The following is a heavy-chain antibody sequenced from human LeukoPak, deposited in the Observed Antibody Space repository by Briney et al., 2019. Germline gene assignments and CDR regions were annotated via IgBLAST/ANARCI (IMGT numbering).Heavy chain of an antibody. Sequence: ASVKVSCKASGYTFTSYGISWVRQAPGQGLEWMGWISAYNGNTNYAQKLQGRVTMTTDTSTSTAYMELRSLRSDDTAMYYCARDNYYDSSGYYFGAFDIWGQGTMVTVSS. V-gene: IGHV1-18*01. CDR1: GYTFTSYG. D-gene: IGHD3-22*01. J-gene: IGHJ3*02. CDR2: ISAYNGNT. CDR3: ARDNYYDSSGYYFGAFDI.